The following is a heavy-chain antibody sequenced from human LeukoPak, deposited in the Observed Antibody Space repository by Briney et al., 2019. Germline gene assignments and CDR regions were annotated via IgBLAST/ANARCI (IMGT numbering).Heavy chain of an antibody. J-gene: IGHJ4*02. CDR2: IYYSGTT. CDR3: ATYYDSSGPSFDY. V-gene: IGHV4-30-4*01. CDR1: GGSISSGDYY. Sequence: SQTLSLTCTVSGGSISSGDYYWSWIRQPPGKGLEWIGYIYYSGTTYSNPSLRSRISISVDTSKNQFSLKLSSVTAADTAVYYCATYYDSSGPSFDYWGQGTLVTVSS. D-gene: IGHD3-22*01.